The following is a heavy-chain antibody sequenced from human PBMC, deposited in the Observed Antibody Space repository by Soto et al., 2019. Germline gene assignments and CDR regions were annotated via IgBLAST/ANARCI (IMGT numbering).Heavy chain of an antibody. Sequence: GGSLRLSCRASGSKFDKYAMHWVRQAPGKGLEWVSVITNNGGSKYYADSVKGRFTISRDNSKNTLYLQMNSLGAEDTAVYYCAKRGSGSQFDYWGQGTLVTVSS. J-gene: IGHJ4*02. D-gene: IGHD1-26*01. CDR1: GSKFDKYA. CDR3: AKRGSGSQFDY. CDR2: ITNNGGSK. V-gene: IGHV3-23*01.